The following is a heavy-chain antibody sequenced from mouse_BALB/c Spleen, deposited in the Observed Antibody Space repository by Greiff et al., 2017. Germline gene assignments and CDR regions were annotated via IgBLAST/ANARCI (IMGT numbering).Heavy chain of an antibody. CDR2: IYPGDGDT. Sequence: VKLVESGAELARPGASVKLSCKASGYTFTSYWLQWVKQRPGQGLEWIGAIYPGDGDTRYTQKFKGKATLTADKSSSTAYMQLSSLASEDSAVYYCARRRNYYTYYYAMDYWGQGTSVTVSA. V-gene: IGHV1-87*01. CDR1: GYTFTSYW. D-gene: IGHD1-1*01. J-gene: IGHJ4*01. CDR3: ARRRNYYTYYYAMDY.